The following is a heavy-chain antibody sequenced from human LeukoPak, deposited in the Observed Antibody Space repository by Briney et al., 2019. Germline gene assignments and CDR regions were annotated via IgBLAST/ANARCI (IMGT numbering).Heavy chain of an antibody. J-gene: IGHJ5*02. Sequence: SQTLSLTCAISGDSVSSNSAAWNWIRQSPSRGLEWLGRTYYRSSWYNDYAASVKSRITISPDTSKNQFSLLLSSVTPEDTAVYYCARQGVRYKYRSGWLTYNWFDPWGQGTLVTVSS. CDR2: TYYRSSWYN. V-gene: IGHV6-1*01. D-gene: IGHD6-19*01. CDR1: GDSVSSNSAA. CDR3: ARQGVRYKYRSGWLTYNWFDP.